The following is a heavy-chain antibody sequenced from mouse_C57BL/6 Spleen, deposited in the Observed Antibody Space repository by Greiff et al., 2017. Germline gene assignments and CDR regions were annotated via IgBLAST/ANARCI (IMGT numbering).Heavy chain of an antibody. V-gene: IGHV5-6*01. CDR1: GFTFSSYG. Sequence: EVQGVESGGDLVKPGGSLKLSCAASGFTFSSYGMSWVRQTPDKRLEWVATISSGGSYTYYPDSVKGRFTISRDNAKNTRYLQMSSLKSEDTAMYYCARGDYDGGYAMDYWGQGTSVTVSS. CDR2: ISSGGSYT. D-gene: IGHD2-4*01. J-gene: IGHJ4*01. CDR3: ARGDYDGGYAMDY.